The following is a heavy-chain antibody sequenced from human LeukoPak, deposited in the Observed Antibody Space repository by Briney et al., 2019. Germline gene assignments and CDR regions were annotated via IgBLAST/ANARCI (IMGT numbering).Heavy chain of an antibody. V-gene: IGHV4-31*03. CDR2: ISYSGST. Sequence: SETLSLTCSVFGGSLNSGAYYWSWVRQHPGKGLEWIGYISYSGSTYYNPSLKSRVSISGDTSKNQFSLTVSSVTAADTAVYYCARVIRRYYYYYMDVWGKGTTVTVSS. D-gene: IGHD3-3*02. CDR1: GGSLNSGAYY. CDR3: ARVIRRYYYYYMDV. J-gene: IGHJ6*03.